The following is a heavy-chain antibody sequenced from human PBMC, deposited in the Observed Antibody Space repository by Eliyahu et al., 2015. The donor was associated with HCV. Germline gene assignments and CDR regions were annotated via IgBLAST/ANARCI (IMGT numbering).Heavy chain of an antibody. V-gene: IGHV2-26*01. CDR1: GFSXSNARMG. D-gene: IGHD2-8*01. Sequence: QVTLKESGPVLVKPTETLTLTCTVSGFSXSNARMGVSWIGQPPGKALEWLAHIFSNDEKSYRTSLKSRLTISKDTSKSQVVLTMTNMDPVDTATYYCARGFCTNGVCYRGWFDPWGQGTLVTVSS. J-gene: IGHJ5*02. CDR3: ARGFCTNGVCYRGWFDP. CDR2: IFSNDEK.